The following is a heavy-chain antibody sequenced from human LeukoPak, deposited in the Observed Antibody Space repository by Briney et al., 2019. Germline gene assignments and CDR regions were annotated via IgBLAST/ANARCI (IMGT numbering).Heavy chain of an antibody. CDR2: ISSSSSYI. CDR1: GFTFSSYH. CDR3: ARGGWGTAAAGFIYVFDY. Sequence: PGGSLKLSCAASGFTFSSYHVNWVRQAPGKGLEWVSYISSSSSYIYHADSVKGRFTISRDNAKNSLYLQMNSLRAEDTAVYYCARGGWGTAAAGFIYVFDYWGQGTLVTVSS. J-gene: IGHJ4*02. V-gene: IGHV3-21*01. D-gene: IGHD6-13*01.